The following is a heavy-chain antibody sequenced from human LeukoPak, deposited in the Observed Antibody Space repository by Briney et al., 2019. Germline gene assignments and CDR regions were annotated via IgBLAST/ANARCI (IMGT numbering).Heavy chain of an antibody. CDR2: IYHSDSGTA. V-gene: IGHV4-30-2*01. CDR1: GGSISSGGYS. Sequence: KPSQTLSLTCAVSGGSISSGGYSWNWIRQPPGKGLEWIGYIYHSDSGTAYYNPSLKSRVIISLDRSKNQFSLKLSSVTAADTAVYYCARAWSVLLWFGELSYFDYWGQGTLVTVSS. J-gene: IGHJ4*02. D-gene: IGHD3-10*01. CDR3: ARAWSVLLWFGELSYFDY.